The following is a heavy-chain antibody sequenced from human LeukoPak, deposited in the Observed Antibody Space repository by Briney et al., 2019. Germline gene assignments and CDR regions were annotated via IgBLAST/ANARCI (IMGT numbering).Heavy chain of an antibody. CDR1: GGTFSSYA. J-gene: IGHJ6*03. CDR2: IIPILGIA. CDR3: ASAYYYGSGSYYYYYYMDV. V-gene: IGHV1-69*04. D-gene: IGHD3-10*01. Sequence: VASVKVSCKASGGTFSSYAISWVRQAPGQGREWMGRIIPILGIANYAQKFQGRVTITADKSTSTAYMELSSLRSEDTAVYYCASAYYYGSGSYYYYYYMDVWGKGTTVTVSS.